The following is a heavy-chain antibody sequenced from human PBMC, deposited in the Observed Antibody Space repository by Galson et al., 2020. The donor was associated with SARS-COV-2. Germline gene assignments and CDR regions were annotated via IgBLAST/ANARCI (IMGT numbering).Heavy chain of an antibody. V-gene: IGHV4-61*09. CDR2: IYTSGST. CDR1: GGSISSGSYY. CDR3: ARVRVATIFGVVIKPQLLHGMDV. Sequence: SETLSLTCTVSGGSISSGSYYWSWIRQPAGKGLEWIGHIYTSGSTNYNPSLKRRVTISVDTTKNQFSLKLSSVTAADTAVYYCARVRVATIFGVVIKPQLLHGMDVWGKGTTVTVSS. J-gene: IGHJ6*04. D-gene: IGHD3-3*01.